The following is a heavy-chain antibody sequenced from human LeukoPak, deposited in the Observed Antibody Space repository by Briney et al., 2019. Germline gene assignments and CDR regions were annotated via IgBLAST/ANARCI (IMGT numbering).Heavy chain of an antibody. CDR2: ISAYNGNT. V-gene: IGHV1-18*01. J-gene: IGHJ5*02. CDR1: GYTFSSYD. CDR3: ARDLPGRQNWFDP. D-gene: IGHD3-10*01. Sequence: ASVKVSCKASGYTFSSYDISWVRQAPGQGLEWMGWISAYNGNTNYAQKLQGRVTMTTDTSTSTAYMELRSLRSDDTAVYYCARDLPGRQNWFDPWGQGTLVTVSS.